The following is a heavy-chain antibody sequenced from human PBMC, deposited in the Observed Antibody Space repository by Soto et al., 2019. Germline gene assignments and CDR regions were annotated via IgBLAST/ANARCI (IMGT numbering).Heavy chain of an antibody. CDR3: ARGQEGIVATH. V-gene: IGHV4-34*01. CDR2: IKDGGVT. Sequence: QVHLQQWGAGLLKPSETLSLTCAVNGGSLTGYYWSWIRQPPGKGLEWIGEIKDGGVTNYSPSLKGRVTISADTSKNQFSLKLNSVTAADTAVYYCARGQEGIVATHWDQGPLVTVSS. CDR1: GGSLTGYY. D-gene: IGHD5-12*01. J-gene: IGHJ4*02.